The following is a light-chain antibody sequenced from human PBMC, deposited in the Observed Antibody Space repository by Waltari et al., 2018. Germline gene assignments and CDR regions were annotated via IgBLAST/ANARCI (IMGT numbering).Light chain of an antibody. CDR3: QQYGTSPPWT. CDR2: GAS. Sequence: EIVLTQSPGTLSLSPGESATLSCRTSQSVASYYIAWYQQKPGQAPRLLIYGASSRTTGIPDRFSGGGSGTDFTLTITRLEPEDFAVYYCQQYGTSPPWTFGQGTKVEVK. CDR1: QSVASYY. J-gene: IGKJ1*01. V-gene: IGKV3-20*01.